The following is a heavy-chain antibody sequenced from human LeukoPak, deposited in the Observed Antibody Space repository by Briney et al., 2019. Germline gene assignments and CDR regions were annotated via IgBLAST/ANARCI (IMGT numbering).Heavy chain of an antibody. CDR3: ARDGYYGSGSTNFDY. V-gene: IGHV4-34*01. Sequence: LXXXXEINHSGSTNYNPSLTRRVTISVDTTKNQFSLKLSSVTAADTAVYYCARDGYYGSGSTNFDYWGQGTLVTVSS. J-gene: IGHJ4*02. D-gene: IGHD3-10*01. CDR2: INHSGST.